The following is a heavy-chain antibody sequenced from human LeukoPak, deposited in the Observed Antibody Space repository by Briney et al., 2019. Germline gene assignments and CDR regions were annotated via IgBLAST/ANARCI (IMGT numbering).Heavy chain of an antibody. CDR3: ATKQWLAPPPDS. Sequence: GGSLRLSCAASGFTFSSYSMNWVRQAPGKGLESVSRINTDGTVTTYADSVKGRFTVSRDNADNTMFLQMDSVRDEDTAVYYCATKQWLAPPPDSWGQGTPVTVSS. V-gene: IGHV3-74*01. D-gene: IGHD6-19*01. J-gene: IGHJ4*02. CDR1: GFTFSSYS. CDR2: INTDGTVT.